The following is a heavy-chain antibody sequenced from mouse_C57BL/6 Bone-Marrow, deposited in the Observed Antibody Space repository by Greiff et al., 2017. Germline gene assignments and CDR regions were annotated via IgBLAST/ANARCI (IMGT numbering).Heavy chain of an antibody. Sequence: VQLQQPGAELVRPGSSVKLSCKASGYTFTSYWMDWVKQRPGQGLEWIGNIYPSDSETHYNQKFKDKATLTVDKSSSTAYMQLSSLTSEDSAVYYGARGGLLYFDYWGQGTTLTGSS. V-gene: IGHV1-61*01. CDR3: ARGGLLYFDY. D-gene: IGHD2-3*01. J-gene: IGHJ2*01. CDR1: GYTFTSYW. CDR2: IYPSDSET.